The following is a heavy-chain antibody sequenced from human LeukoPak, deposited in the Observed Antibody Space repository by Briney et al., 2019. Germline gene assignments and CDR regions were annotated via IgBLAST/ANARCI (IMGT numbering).Heavy chain of an antibody. Sequence: GGSLRLSCAASGFTFSSYAMSWVRQAPGKGLEWVSAISGNGGSTYYADSLKGRFTISRDNSKNTLYLQMNSLRAEDTAVYYCAKVIVVVPAAHDYFDYWGQGTLVTVSS. J-gene: IGHJ4*02. D-gene: IGHD2-2*01. CDR3: AKVIVVVPAAHDYFDY. CDR2: ISGNGGST. CDR1: GFTFSSYA. V-gene: IGHV3-23*01.